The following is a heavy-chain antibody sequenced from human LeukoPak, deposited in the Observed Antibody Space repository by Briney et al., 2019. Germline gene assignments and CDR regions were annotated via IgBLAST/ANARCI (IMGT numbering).Heavy chain of an antibody. Sequence: SETLSLTCAVYGGSFSGYYWSWIRQPPGKGLEWIGEINHSGSTNYNPSLKSRVTISVDTSKNQFSLKLSSVTAADTAVYYCAREVNYYDSSDPYYYYMDVWGKGTTATVSS. CDR3: AREVNYYDSSDPYYYYMDV. J-gene: IGHJ6*03. CDR2: INHSGST. V-gene: IGHV4-34*01. D-gene: IGHD3-22*01. CDR1: GGSFSGYY.